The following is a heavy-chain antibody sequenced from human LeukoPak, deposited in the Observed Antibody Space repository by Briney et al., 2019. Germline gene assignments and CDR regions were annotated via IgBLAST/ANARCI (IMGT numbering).Heavy chain of an antibody. CDR1: GGSISSSGYY. J-gene: IGHJ4*02. Sequence: SETLSLTCTVSGGSISSSGYYWGWIRQPPGRGLEWIGSIYYSGGTYYNPSLKSRVTISVDTSKNQFSLKLSSVTAADTAVYYCARGDTVVAVSNFDYWGQGTLVTVSS. D-gene: IGHD2-15*01. V-gene: IGHV4-39*07. CDR3: ARGDTVVAVSNFDY. CDR2: IYYSGGT.